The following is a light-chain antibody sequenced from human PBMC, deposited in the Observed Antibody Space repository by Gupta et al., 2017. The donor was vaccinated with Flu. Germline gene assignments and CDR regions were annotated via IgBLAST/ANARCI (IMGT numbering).Light chain of an antibody. CDR2: DAS. J-gene: IGKJ2*03. Sequence: EIVLTQSPATLSLSPGERATLSCRASQSVSSYLAWYQHKPGQAPRLLIDDASNRATGIQSRVSGSGSGTYFTLTIVSRENLDFDVYYCHQRSNCSFGQWTKMEIK. CDR1: QSVSSY. CDR3: HQRSNCS. V-gene: IGKV3-11*01.